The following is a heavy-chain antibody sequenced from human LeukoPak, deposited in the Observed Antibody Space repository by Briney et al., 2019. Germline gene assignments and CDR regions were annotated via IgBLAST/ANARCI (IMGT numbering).Heavy chain of an antibody. V-gene: IGHV4-30-4*01. D-gene: IGHD3-22*01. Sequence: SETLSLTCTVSGGSISSGDYYWSWIRQPPGKGLEWIGYIYYSGSTYYNPSLKSRVTISVDTSKNQFSLKLSSVTAADTAVYYCATRQYYDSSGYYDWGQGTLVTVSS. CDR1: GGSISSGDYY. J-gene: IGHJ4*02. CDR3: ATRQYYDSSGYYD. CDR2: IYYSGST.